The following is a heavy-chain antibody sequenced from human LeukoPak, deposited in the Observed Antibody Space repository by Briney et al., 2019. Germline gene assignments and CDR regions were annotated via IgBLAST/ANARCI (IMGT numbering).Heavy chain of an antibody. J-gene: IGHJ5*02. V-gene: IGHV1-69*13. CDR2: IIPIFDTS. D-gene: IGHD3-22*01. Sequence: SVKVSCKASGGTFSSYAITWVRQAPGQGLEWMGGIIPIFDTSNYAQKFQGRVTFTSDDSTSTAYMELSSLRSEDTAVYYCARVVHYDSSGYFSISPRNWFDPWGQGTLVTVSS. CDR1: GGTFSSYA. CDR3: ARVVHYDSSGYFSISPRNWFDP.